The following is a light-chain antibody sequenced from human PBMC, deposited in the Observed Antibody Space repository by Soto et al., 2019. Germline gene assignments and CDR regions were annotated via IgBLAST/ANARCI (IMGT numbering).Light chain of an antibody. CDR3: QQRSNWPPIT. J-gene: IGKJ5*01. CDR1: QSVSRN. Sequence: EIVLTQSPATLSVSTVDRATLSCRASQSVSRNLAWYQQKPGQAPRLLIYDASNRATGIPARFSGSGSGTDFTLTISSLEPEDFAVYYCQQRSNWPPITFGQGTRLAI. V-gene: IGKV3-11*01. CDR2: DAS.